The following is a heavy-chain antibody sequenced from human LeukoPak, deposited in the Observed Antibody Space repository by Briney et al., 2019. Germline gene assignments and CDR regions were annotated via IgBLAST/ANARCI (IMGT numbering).Heavy chain of an antibody. J-gene: IGHJ5*02. V-gene: IGHV4-34*01. D-gene: IGHD2-2*01. Sequence: SETLSLTCAVYGWSFNDYYWNWIRQPPGMGLEWIGEVNARGDTNYNPSLKSRVTISVDTSKNQSSLRLTSMIAADTAVYYCARGQVPAARGYNWFDPWGQGTLVTVSS. CDR3: ARGQVPAARGYNWFDP. CDR2: VNARGDT. CDR1: GWSFNDYY.